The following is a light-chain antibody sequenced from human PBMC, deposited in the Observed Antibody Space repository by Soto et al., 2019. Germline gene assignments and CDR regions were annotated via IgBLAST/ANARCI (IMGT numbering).Light chain of an antibody. V-gene: IGKV3-20*01. CDR1: QSVSSSY. Sequence: DIVMTQSPATLSVSPGERATLSCRASQSVSSSYLAWYQQKPGQAPRLLIYGVSSRATGIPDRFSGSGSGTDFTLTISRLEPEDFAVYYCQQYGSSPWTFGQGTKVDIK. CDR3: QQYGSSPWT. J-gene: IGKJ1*01. CDR2: GVS.